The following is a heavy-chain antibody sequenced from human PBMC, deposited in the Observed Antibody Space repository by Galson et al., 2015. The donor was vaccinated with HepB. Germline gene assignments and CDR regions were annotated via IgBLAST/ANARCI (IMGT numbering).Heavy chain of an antibody. CDR2: ISSSSSYI. J-gene: IGHJ5*02. CDR1: GFTFSSYS. Sequence: SLRLSCAASGFTFSSYSMNWVRQAPGKGLGWVSSISSSSSYIYYADSVKGRFTISRDNAKNSLYLQMNSLRAEDTAVYYCARDRCGGDCVPSAWYNWFDPWGQGTLVTVSS. V-gene: IGHV3-21*01. D-gene: IGHD2-21*02. CDR3: ARDRCGGDCVPSAWYNWFDP.